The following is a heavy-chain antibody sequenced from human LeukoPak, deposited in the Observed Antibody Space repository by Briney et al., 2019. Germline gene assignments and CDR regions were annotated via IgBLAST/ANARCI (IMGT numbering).Heavy chain of an antibody. Sequence: SETLSLTCAVYGGSFSGYYWSWIRQPPRKGLEWIGEINHSGSTNYNPSLKSRVTISVDTSKNQFSLKLSSVTAADTAVYYCARGGVKVAATPIRHWGQGTLVTVPS. V-gene: IGHV4-34*01. CDR3: ARGGVKVAATPIRH. D-gene: IGHD2-15*01. CDR2: INHSGST. J-gene: IGHJ4*02. CDR1: GGSFSGYY.